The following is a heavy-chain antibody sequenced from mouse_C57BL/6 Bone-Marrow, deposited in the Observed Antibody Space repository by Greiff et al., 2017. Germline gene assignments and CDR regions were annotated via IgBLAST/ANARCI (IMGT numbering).Heavy chain of an antibody. CDR3: ARDYYYAMDY. CDR2: ISSGSSTI. Sequence: EVKLVESGGGLVQPGGSRKLFCAASGFTFSSFGMHWVRQAPEKGLEWVAYISSGSSTIYYADTVKGRFTISRDNPKNTLFLQMTSLRSEDTAMYYCARDYYYAMDYWGQGTSVTVSS. D-gene: IGHD2-4*01. V-gene: IGHV5-17*02. J-gene: IGHJ4*01. CDR1: GFTFSSFG.